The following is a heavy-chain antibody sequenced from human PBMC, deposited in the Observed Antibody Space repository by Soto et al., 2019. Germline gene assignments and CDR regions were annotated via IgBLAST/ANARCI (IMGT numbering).Heavy chain of an antibody. CDR1: GGSISSGGYY. CDR3: ASVLRARNYYYMDV. D-gene: IGHD3-10*01. V-gene: IGHV4-31*03. J-gene: IGHJ6*03. CDR2: IYYSGST. Sequence: QVQLQESGPGLVKPSQTLSLTCTVSGGSISSGGYYWSWIRQHPGKGLEWIGYIYYSGSTYYTPSLKSRVTISVDTSKNQFSRKLSSVTAADTAVYYCASVLRARNYYYMDVWGKGTTVTVSS.